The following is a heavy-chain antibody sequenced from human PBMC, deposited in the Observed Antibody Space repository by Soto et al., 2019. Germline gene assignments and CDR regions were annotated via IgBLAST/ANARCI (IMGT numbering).Heavy chain of an antibody. J-gene: IGHJ6*02. CDR3: AREKDTGGYDVSSYYYYYGMDV. V-gene: IGHV3-7*01. CDR1: GFTFSSYW. CDR2: IKQDGSEK. D-gene: IGHD5-12*01. Sequence: GGPLRLSCSASGFTFSSYWMSWVRQAPGKGLEWVANIKQDGSEKYYVDSVKGRFTISRDNAKNSLYLQMNSLRAEDTAVYYCAREKDTGGYDVSSYYYYYGMDVWGQGTTVNVYS.